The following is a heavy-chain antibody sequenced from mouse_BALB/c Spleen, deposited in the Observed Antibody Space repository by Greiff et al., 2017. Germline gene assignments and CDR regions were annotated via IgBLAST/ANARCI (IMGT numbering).Heavy chain of an antibody. V-gene: IGHV5-6-3*01. CDR1: GFTFSSYG. Sequence: EVMLVESGGGLVQPGGSLKLSCAASGFTFSSYGMSWVRQTPDKRLELVATINSNGGSTYYPDSVKGRFTISRDNAKNTLYLQMSSLKSEDTAMYYCARGRGYYFDYWGQGTTLTVSS. J-gene: IGHJ2*01. CDR2: INSNGGST. CDR3: ARGRGYYFDY.